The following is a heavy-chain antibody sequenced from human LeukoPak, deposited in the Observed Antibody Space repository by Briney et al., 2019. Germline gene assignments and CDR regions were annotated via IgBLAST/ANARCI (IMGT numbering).Heavy chain of an antibody. Sequence: GGSLRLSCAASGFTFSSYAMSWVRQAPGKGLEWVSTINSGGTKFYADSVKGRFTISRDNSKNTLYLQISLRAEDTAVYFCAKALSSSDYGMDVWGQGTTDTVSS. CDR1: GFTFSSYA. J-gene: IGHJ6*02. V-gene: IGHV3-23*01. D-gene: IGHD6-13*01. CDR2: INSGGTK. CDR3: AKALSSSDYGMDV.